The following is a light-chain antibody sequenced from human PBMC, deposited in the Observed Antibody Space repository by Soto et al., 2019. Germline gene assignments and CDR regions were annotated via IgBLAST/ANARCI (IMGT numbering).Light chain of an antibody. CDR2: KAS. CDR3: QHYNSYPWT. V-gene: IGKV1-5*03. J-gene: IGKJ1*01. Sequence: DIQLTQSPSFLSASVGDRTWTTCRASLDIRSYLAWYQQKPGRAPNLLIHKASHLESGVPSRFSGSGSGTEFTLTISSLQPGDFATYYCQHYNSYPWTFGQGTKVDIK. CDR1: LDIRSY.